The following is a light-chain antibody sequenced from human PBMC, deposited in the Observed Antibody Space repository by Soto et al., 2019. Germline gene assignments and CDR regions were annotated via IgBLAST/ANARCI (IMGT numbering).Light chain of an antibody. CDR1: SSDVGSYNL. CDR2: EGS. Sequence: QSALTQPASVSGSPGQSITISCTGTSSDVGSYNLVSWYQHHPSKAPKLIIYEGSKRPSGVSYRFSGSKSGNTASLTISGLQAEDEADYYCCSYAGSYTFPYVFGTGTKLTVL. CDR3: CSYAGSYTFPYV. V-gene: IGLV2-23*03. J-gene: IGLJ1*01.